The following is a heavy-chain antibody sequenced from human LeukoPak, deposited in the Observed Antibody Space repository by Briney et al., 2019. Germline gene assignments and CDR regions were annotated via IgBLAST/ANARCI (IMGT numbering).Heavy chain of an antibody. V-gene: IGHV3-23*01. CDR3: AKDLDEGATLQPFDY. D-gene: IGHD1-26*01. J-gene: IGHJ4*02. CDR1: GFTFSSYA. Sequence: PGGSLRLSCTASGFTFSSYAMSWVRQAPGKGLEWVSAISGSGGSTYYADSVKGRFTISRDNSKNTLYLQMNSLRAEDTAVYYCAKDLDEGATLQPFDYWGQGTLVTVSS. CDR2: ISGSGGST.